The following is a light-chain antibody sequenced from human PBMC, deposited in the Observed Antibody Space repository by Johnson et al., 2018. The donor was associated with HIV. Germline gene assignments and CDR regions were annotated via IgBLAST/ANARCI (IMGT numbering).Light chain of an antibody. V-gene: IGLV1-51*01. J-gene: IGLJ1*01. CDR3: GTWDSSLNAYV. Sequence: SVLTQPPSVSAAPGQKVTISCSGSRSNIGNNYVSWYQQVPGTAPRLVIYDTIKRHSGIPDRFSGSKSGTSATLGITGLQTGDEADYYCGTWDSSLNAYVFGAATKVAVL. CDR1: RSNIGNNY. CDR2: DTI.